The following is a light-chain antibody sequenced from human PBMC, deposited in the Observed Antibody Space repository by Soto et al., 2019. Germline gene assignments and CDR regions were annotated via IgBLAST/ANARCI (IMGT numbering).Light chain of an antibody. Sequence: MLQSLSTLSVTPGERVTLTCRASQRVYNNLAWYQQKPGQDPRLLIYGASTRATGIQARFSGSGSGTEFTLTISCLQSEDFAVYYCQQYNNWPPVTFGPGTKVD. CDR1: QRVYNN. V-gene: IGKV3-15*01. J-gene: IGKJ3*01. CDR2: GAS. CDR3: QQYNNWPPVT.